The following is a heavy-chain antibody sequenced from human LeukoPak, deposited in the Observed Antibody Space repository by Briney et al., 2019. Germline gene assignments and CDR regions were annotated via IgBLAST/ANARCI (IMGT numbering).Heavy chain of an antibody. CDR2: IYNSGST. CDR1: GGSISSNY. J-gene: IGHJ5*02. CDR3: ARGGNWFDP. V-gene: IGHV4-59*01. Sequence: KPSETLSLTCTVSGGSISSNYWSWIRQPPGKGLEWIGHIYNSGSTNYNPSLKSRVTISVDTSKNLFSLKLTSVTAADTAVYYCARGGNWFDPWGQGTLVTVSS.